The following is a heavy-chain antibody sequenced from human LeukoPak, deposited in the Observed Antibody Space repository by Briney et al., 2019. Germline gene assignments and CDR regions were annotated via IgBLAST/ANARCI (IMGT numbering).Heavy chain of an antibody. D-gene: IGHD2-2*01. CDR1: GFSLNNYN. Sequence: GGSLRLSCAASGFSLNNYNINWVRQAPGKGLEWVSYISSSSSTIYYADSVKGRFTISRDNAKNSLYLQMNSLRDEDTAVYYCAALCSGTSCDNHRGQGTLVTVSS. CDR3: AALCSGTSCDNH. CDR2: ISSSSSTI. J-gene: IGHJ4*02. V-gene: IGHV3-48*02.